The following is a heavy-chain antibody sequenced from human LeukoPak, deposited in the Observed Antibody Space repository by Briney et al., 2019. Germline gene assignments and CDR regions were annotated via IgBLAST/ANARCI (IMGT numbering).Heavy chain of an antibody. CDR2: IYTSGST. D-gene: IGHD2-15*01. J-gene: IGHJ5*02. Sequence: SQTLSLTCIVSGGSISSGNYYWNWIRQPAGEGLEWIGRIYTSGSTNYNPSLKSRVTVSLDTSKNHFSLRLSSVTAADTAIYYCARDLRGFNWFDPWGQGTLVTVSS. V-gene: IGHV4-61*02. CDR3: ARDLRGFNWFDP. CDR1: GGSISSGNYY.